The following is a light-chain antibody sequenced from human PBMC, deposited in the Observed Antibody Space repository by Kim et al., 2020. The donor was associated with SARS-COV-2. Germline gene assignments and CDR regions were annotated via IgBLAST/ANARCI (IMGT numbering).Light chain of an antibody. V-gene: IGLV1-47*01. CDR1: SSNIGSNS. J-gene: IGLJ1*01. Sequence: GQRVTISCSGSSSNIGSNSVYWYQQFPEAAPKLFIYRSNLRPSGVPDRCSASTSGTSASLAISGLRSEDEADYYCAAWDDSLSGFVFGSGTKVTVL. CDR2: RSN. CDR3: AAWDDSLSGFV.